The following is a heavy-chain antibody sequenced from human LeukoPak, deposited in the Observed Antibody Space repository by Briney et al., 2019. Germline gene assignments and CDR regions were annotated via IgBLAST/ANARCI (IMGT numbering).Heavy chain of an antibody. CDR1: GFTFSSYA. CDR2: ISDNSNYI. V-gene: IGHV3-21*01. Sequence: GGSLRLSCAASGFTFSSYAMSWVRQAPGKGLEWVSSISDNSNYIYYSDSVEGRFTISRDNAKNSLYLQMNSLRVEDTAVYYCANHFACGSTSCPPFDSWGQGTLVTVSS. CDR3: ANHFACGSTSCPPFDS. D-gene: IGHD2-2*01. J-gene: IGHJ4*02.